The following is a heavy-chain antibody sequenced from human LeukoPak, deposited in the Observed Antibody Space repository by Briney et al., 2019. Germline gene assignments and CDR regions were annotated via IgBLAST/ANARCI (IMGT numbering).Heavy chain of an antibody. V-gene: IGHV3-15*01. D-gene: IGHD5-18*01. CDR2: MKSKTDGGTT. CDR3: TTDDRGYSYAPRY. J-gene: IGHJ4*02. Sequence: PGGSLRLSCAASGFTFSNYAMSWVRQAPGKGLEWVGRMKSKTDGGTTDYAAPVKGKITISRDDSKNTLYLQMNSLRAEDTALYYCTTDDRGYSYAPRYWGQGTLVTVSS. CDR1: GFTFSNYA.